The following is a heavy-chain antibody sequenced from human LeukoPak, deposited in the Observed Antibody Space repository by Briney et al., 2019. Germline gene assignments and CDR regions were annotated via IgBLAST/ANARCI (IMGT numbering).Heavy chain of an antibody. D-gene: IGHD1-14*01. V-gene: IGHV4-59*01. CDR3: ARGESGNHAGFFDI. CDR1: GGSISSYY. J-gene: IGHJ3*02. Sequence: SETLSLTCTVSGGSISSYYWSWIRQPPGKGLEWIGYIYYSGSTNYNPSLKSRVTISVDTSKNQFSLKLSSVTAVDTAVYYCARGESGNHAGFFDIWGQGTMVTVSS. CDR2: IYYSGST.